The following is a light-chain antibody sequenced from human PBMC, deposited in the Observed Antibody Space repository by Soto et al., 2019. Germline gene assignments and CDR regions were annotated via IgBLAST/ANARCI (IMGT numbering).Light chain of an antibody. V-gene: IGLV1-51*01. CDR1: SSNIGNNY. J-gene: IGLJ2*01. CDR3: GTWDSSLSAVV. CDR2: DNN. Sequence: QSVLTQPPSVSAAPGQKVTISCSGRSSNIGNNYVSWYQQLPGTAPKVLIYDNNKRPSGIPDRFSGSKSGTSATLDITGLQTGDEADYYCGTWDSSLSAVVFGGGTKLTVL.